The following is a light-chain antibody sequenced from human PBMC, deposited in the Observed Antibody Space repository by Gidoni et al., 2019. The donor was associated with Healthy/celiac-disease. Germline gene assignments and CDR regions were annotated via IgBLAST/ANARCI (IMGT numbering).Light chain of an antibody. CDR1: QSVSSSY. CDR2: GAS. V-gene: IGKV3-20*01. Sequence: EIVLTQSPGTLSLSPEERATLSCRASQSVSSSYLAWYQQKPGQAPRLLIYGASSRATGIPDSFSGSVSGTDFTLTISRLEPEDFAVYYCQQYGSSSYTFGQGTKLEIK. J-gene: IGKJ2*01. CDR3: QQYGSSSYT.